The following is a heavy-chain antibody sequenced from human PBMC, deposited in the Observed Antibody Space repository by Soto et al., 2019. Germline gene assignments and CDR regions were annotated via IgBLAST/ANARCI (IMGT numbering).Heavy chain of an antibody. CDR1: GYSFTSYW. D-gene: IGHD4-17*01. CDR2: IYPGDSDT. J-gene: IGHJ6*02. CDR3: ARLFDGDSPPPSYGMDV. Sequence: GESLQISCKGSGYSFTSYWIGWVRQMPGKGLEWMGIIYPGDSDTRYSPSFQGQVTISADKSISTAYLQWSSLKASDTAMYYCARLFDGDSPPPSYGMDVWGQGTTVTVSS. V-gene: IGHV5-51*01.